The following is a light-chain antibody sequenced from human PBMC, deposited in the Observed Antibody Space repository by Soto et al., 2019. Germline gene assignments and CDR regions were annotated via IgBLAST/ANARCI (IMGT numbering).Light chain of an antibody. V-gene: IGLV2-14*03. CDR3: SSYTSSSTLVV. J-gene: IGLJ2*01. Sequence: QLVLTQPASVSGSPGQSITISCTGTSSDVGGYNYVSWYQHHPGKAPKLMIYDVSNRPSGVSNRFSGSKSGNTASLTISGRQAEDEAEYYCSSYTSSSTLVVFGGGTKLTVL. CDR2: DVS. CDR1: SSDVGGYNY.